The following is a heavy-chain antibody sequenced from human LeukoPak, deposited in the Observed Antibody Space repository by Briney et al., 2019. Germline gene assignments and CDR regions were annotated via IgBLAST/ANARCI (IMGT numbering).Heavy chain of an antibody. CDR1: GFTFNSYW. CDR3: ARDYFTDY. CDR2: INQDGSET. J-gene: IGHJ4*02. Sequence: PGGSLRLSCAASGFTFNSYWMSWVRQAPGKGLEWVANINQDGSETYYVDSVKGRFTFSRDNAKNSLYLQMNSLRAEDTAVYYCARDYFTDYWGQGTLVTVSS. V-gene: IGHV3-7*01. D-gene: IGHD2/OR15-2a*01.